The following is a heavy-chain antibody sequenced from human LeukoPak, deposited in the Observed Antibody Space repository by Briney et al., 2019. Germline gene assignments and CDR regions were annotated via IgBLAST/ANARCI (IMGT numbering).Heavy chain of an antibody. CDR2: ISDSGYST. J-gene: IGHJ4*02. CDR1: GFTFSSYA. Sequence: GGSLRLPCAASGFTFSSYAMSWVRQPPGKGLEWVSAISDSGYSTYYADSVKGRFTISRDNFKNTLNLQMNSLRADDTAVYYCAKDSGRGYSYGYIDYWGQGTLVTVSS. V-gene: IGHV3-23*01. D-gene: IGHD5-18*01. CDR3: AKDSGRGYSYGYIDY.